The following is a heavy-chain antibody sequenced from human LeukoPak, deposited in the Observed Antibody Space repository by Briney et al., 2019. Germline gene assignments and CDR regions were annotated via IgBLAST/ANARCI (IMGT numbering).Heavy chain of an antibody. CDR1: GGTFSSYA. CDR3: ARAYSSSTTGLFDY. CDR2: IIPIFGTA. V-gene: IGHV1-69*05. Sequence: GASVKVSCTASGGTFSSYAISWVRQAPGQGLEWMGGIIPIFGTANYAQKFQGRVTITTDESTSTAYMELSSLRSEDTAVYYCARAYSSSTTGLFDYWGQGTLVTVSS. D-gene: IGHD6-6*01. J-gene: IGHJ4*02.